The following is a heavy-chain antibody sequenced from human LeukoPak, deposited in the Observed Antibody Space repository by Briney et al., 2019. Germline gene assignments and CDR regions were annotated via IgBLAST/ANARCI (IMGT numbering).Heavy chain of an antibody. CDR2: INHSGST. D-gene: IGHD6-13*01. J-gene: IGHJ6*02. V-gene: IGHV4-34*01. CDR3: ARGPGGSWYARTYYYGMDV. CDR1: GGSFSGYY. Sequence: SETLSLTCAVYGGSFSGYYWSWIRQPPGKGLEWIGEINHSGSTNYNPSLKSRVTISVDTSKNQFSLKLSSVTAADTAVYYCARGPGGSWYARTYYYGMDVWGQGPWSPSP.